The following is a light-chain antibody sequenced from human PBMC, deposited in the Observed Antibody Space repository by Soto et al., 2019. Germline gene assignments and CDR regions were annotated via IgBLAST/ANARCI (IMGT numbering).Light chain of an antibody. CDR3: SSYTSSSSL. CDR2: DVR. J-gene: IGLJ2*01. Sequence: QSAPTQPASVSGSLGQSITISCTGISSDVGGYNYVSWYQQHPGKAPKLMIYDVRDRPSGVSNRFSGSKSGNTASLTISGLQAEDEADYYCSSYTSSSSLFGGGTKLTVL. V-gene: IGLV2-14*03. CDR1: SSDVGGYNY.